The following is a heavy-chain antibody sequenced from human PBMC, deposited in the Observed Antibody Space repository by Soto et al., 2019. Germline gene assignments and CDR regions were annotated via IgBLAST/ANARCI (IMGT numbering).Heavy chain of an antibody. CDR3: AKDRISGILGS. CDR1: GFTFSSYG. D-gene: IGHD1-26*01. CDR2: ISYDGSNK. J-gene: IGHJ5*02. V-gene: IGHV3-30*18. Sequence: VGSLRLSCAASGFTFSSYGMHWVRQAPGKGLEWVAVISYDGSNKYYADSVKGRFTISRDDSKNTLYLQMNSLRAEDTAVYYCAKDRISGILGSWGQGTLVTVSS.